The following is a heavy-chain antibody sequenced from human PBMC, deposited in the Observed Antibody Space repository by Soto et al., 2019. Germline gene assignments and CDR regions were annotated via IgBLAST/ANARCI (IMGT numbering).Heavy chain of an antibody. CDR2: ISNRGDT. CDR3: AREPRYCRGGSCSITGDAYNI. Sequence: GGSLRLSCTASGFIVSDTYVNWVRQAPGKGLEWVSVISNRGDTHYADSVRGRFSLSRDISDNTLHLQMNNLRVEDTAVYYCAREPRYCRGGSCSITGDAYNIWGQGTMVTVS. CDR1: GFIVSDTY. V-gene: IGHV3-66*01. J-gene: IGHJ3*02. D-gene: IGHD2-15*01.